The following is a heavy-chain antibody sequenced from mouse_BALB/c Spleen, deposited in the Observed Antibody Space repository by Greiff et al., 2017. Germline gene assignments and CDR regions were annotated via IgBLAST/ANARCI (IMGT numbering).Heavy chain of an antibody. CDR2: ISNLAYSI. Sequence: EVNLVESGGGLVQPGGSRKLSCAASGFTFSDYGMAWVRQAPGKGPEWVAFISNLAYSIYYADTVTGRFTISRENAKNTLYLEMSSLRSEDTAMYYCARYGSLYAMDYWGQGTSVTVSS. CDR1: GFTFSDYG. D-gene: IGHD1-1*01. J-gene: IGHJ4*01. CDR3: ARYGSLYAMDY. V-gene: IGHV5-15*01.